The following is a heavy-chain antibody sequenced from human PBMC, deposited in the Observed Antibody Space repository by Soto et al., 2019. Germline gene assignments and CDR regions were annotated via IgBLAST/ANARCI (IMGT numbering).Heavy chain of an antibody. V-gene: IGHV1-69*01. J-gene: IGHJ6*02. CDR1: GGTFSSYA. Sequence: ASVTVSCTASGGTFSSYAISWVRQAHGQGLEWMGGIIPIFGTANYAQKFQGRVTITADESTSTAYMELSSLRSEDTAVYYCARDRSLLGITMVRGPSLDGYYYYYGMDVWGQGTTVTVSS. CDR3: ARDRSLLGITMVRGPSLDGYYYYYGMDV. CDR2: IIPIFGTA. D-gene: IGHD3-10*01.